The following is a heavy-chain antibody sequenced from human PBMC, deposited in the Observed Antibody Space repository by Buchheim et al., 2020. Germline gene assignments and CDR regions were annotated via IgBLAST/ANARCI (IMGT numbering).Heavy chain of an antibody. V-gene: IGHV3-30*03. Sequence: QVQLVESGGGVVQPGRSLRLSCAASGFTFSNHGMYWVRQAPGKGLQWVALISFDGTNTSYADSFMGRFTVSRDKSKNTLYLQMNSLRLEDTAVYYCVGGLLRSLEWLFVPWGQGT. CDR3: VGGLLRSLEWLFVP. CDR2: ISFDGTNT. D-gene: IGHD3-3*01. J-gene: IGHJ5*02. CDR1: GFTFSNHG.